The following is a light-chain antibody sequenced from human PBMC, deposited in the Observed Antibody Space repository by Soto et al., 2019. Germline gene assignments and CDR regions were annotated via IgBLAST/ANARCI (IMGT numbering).Light chain of an antibody. V-gene: IGKV3-20*01. CDR1: QRVSSNY. J-gene: IGKJ2*01. Sequence: EIVLTQSPGTLCLSPGERATLSCRASQRVSSNYLAWYQQRPGQAPRLLIYGASSRATGIPDRFSGSGSGTDFTLTINRLEPEDFAVYYCQQYGSSLYTFGQGTKVDIK. CDR2: GAS. CDR3: QQYGSSLYT.